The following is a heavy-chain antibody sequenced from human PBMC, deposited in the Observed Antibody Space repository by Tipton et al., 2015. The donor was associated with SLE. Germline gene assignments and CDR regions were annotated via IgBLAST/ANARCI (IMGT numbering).Heavy chain of an antibody. CDR1: GGSISSSAYY. V-gene: IGHV4-39*07. J-gene: IGHJ4*02. D-gene: IGHD4-17*01. CDR3: ARNAYGDHDY. Sequence: GLVKPSETLSLTCAVYGGSISSSAYYWGWIRQPPGKGLEWIGSIYYRGRTCYNPSLKSRVTISVDTSKNQFSLKLTSVTAADTAVYYCARNAYGDHDYWGQGTLVTFSS. CDR2: IYYRGRT.